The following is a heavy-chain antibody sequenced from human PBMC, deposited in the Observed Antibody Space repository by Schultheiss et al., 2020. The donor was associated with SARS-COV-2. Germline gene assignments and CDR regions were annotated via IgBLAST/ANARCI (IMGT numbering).Heavy chain of an antibody. V-gene: IGHV4-34*01. CDR1: GGSFSGYY. CDR3: ARGTHWFDP. Sequence: SQTLSLTCAVSGGSFSGYYWSWIRQPPGKGLEWIGEINHSGSTNYNPSLKSRVTISVDTSKNQFSLKLSSVTAADTAVYYCARGTHWFDPWGQGTLVTVSS. CDR2: INHSGST. J-gene: IGHJ5*02.